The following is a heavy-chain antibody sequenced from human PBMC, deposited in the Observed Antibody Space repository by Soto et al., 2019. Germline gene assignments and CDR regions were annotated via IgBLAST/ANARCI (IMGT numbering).Heavy chain of an antibody. V-gene: IGHV4-31*03. CDR3: ARGSPDIVVVVAATMFDY. CDR2: IYYSGST. Sequence: QVQLQESGPGLVKPSQTLSLTCTVSGGSISSGGYYWSWIRQHPGKGLEWIGYIYYSGSTYYNPSLKSRVNISVDTSKNQFSLKLSSVTAADTAVYYCARGSPDIVVVVAATMFDYWGQGTLVTVSS. J-gene: IGHJ4*02. D-gene: IGHD2-15*01. CDR1: GGSISSGGYY.